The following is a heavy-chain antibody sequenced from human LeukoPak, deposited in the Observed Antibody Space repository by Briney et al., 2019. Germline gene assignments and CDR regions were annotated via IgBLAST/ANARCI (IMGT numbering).Heavy chain of an antibody. CDR2: ISYDGSNK. CDR3: ARAKDPPGGAFDI. V-gene: IGHV3-30*03. J-gene: IGHJ3*02. D-gene: IGHD3-10*01. Sequence: GGSLRLSCAASGFTFSSYWMSWVRQAPGKGLEWVAFISYDGSNKYYADSVKGRFTLSRDNAKNSLYLQMNSLRAEDTAVYYCARAKDPPGGAFDIWGQGTMVTVSS. CDR1: GFTFSSYW.